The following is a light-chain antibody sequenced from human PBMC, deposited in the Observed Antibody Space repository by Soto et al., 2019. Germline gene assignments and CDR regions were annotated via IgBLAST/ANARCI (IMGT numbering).Light chain of an antibody. CDR2: DAS. CDR3: QSYGSSRT. CDR1: QSVLTY. V-gene: IGKV3-11*01. J-gene: IGKJ1*01. Sequence: EILLTQSPATLSLSPGERATLSCRASQSVLTYLGWYQQKPGQAPRLLIYDASNRATGIPARFSGSGSGTDFTLTISRLEPEDFAVYYCQSYGSSRTFGHGTKGDSK.